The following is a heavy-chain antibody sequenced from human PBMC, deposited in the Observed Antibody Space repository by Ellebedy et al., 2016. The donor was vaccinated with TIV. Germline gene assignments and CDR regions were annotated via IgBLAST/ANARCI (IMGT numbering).Heavy chain of an antibody. D-gene: IGHD1-26*01. CDR2: INRDGSSA. J-gene: IGHJ3*02. V-gene: IGHV3-74*01. Sequence: GESLKISCAASGFTFSSYTMNWVRQAPGKGLVWLSRINRDGSSANYADSVKGRFSISRDNSKNTLYVQMNSLRAGDTAVYFCARGALSAFDIWGQGTMVTVSS. CDR3: ARGALSAFDI. CDR1: GFTFSSYT.